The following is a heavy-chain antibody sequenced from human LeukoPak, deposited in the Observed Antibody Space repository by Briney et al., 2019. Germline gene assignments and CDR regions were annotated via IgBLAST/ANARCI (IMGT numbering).Heavy chain of an antibody. CDR3: AKETYDAFDI. Sequence: GGSLRLSCGASGFALSSYGMHWVRQAPGKGLEWVAFIRYDGNSKYYVDSVKGRFTISRDNSKHTLYLQMNSLRAEDTAVYYCAKETYDAFDIWGQGSTVTVSS. J-gene: IGHJ3*02. CDR1: GFALSSYG. CDR2: IRYDGNSK. V-gene: IGHV3-30*02.